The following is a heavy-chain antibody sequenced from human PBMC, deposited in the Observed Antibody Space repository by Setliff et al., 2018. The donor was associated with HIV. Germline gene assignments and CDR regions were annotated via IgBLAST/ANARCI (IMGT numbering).Heavy chain of an antibody. Sequence: PGGSLRLSCAASGFTFSSYWMHWVRQAPGKGLVWVSRINNDGGTSYADSVKGRFTIFRDNAQNTLYLQMNSLRGEDTAVYYCAGVVVAATTWYFDLWGRGTLVTVSS. V-gene: IGHV3-74*01. CDR2: INNDGGT. D-gene: IGHD2-15*01. CDR1: GFTFSSYW. CDR3: AGVVVAATTWYFDL. J-gene: IGHJ2*01.